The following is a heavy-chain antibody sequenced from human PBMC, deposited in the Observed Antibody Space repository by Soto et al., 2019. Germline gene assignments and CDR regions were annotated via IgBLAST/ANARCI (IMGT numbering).Heavy chain of an antibody. CDR2: IYPGDSDT. V-gene: IGHV5-51*01. Sequence: PGESLKISCKGSGYQFTGYWIGWVRQMAGKGLEWIGIIYPGDSDTRYSPSFQGHISFSADRSINTTYLHWSSLRASDTAMYYCARHGGAHYLSSGYHYALDYWGQGTPVTVSS. J-gene: IGHJ4*02. CDR3: ARHGGAHYLSSGYHYALDY. D-gene: IGHD3-22*01. CDR1: GYQFTGYW.